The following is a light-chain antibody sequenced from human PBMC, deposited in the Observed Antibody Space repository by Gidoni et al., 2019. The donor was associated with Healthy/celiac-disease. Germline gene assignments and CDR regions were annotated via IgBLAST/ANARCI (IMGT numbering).Light chain of an antibody. CDR2: SDD. CDR3: AAWDDSLNGYI. CDR1: RSNIGNNA. Sequence: QSVLTQPPAVSAAPRTRVTSSCSGRRSNIGNNAVNWYQQLPGNAPKLLIYSDDLLPSGVSDRFSGSKSVTSASLSISGLQSYDEADYYCAAWDDSLNGYIFGTGTKVTVL. V-gene: IGLV1-36*01. J-gene: IGLJ1*01.